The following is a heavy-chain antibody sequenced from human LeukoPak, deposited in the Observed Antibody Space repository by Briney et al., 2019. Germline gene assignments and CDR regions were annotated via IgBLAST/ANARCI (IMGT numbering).Heavy chain of an antibody. V-gene: IGHV3-21*01. CDR2: ISSSSSYI. CDR1: GFTFSSYS. D-gene: IGHD5-12*01. J-gene: IGHJ4*02. CDR3: AREEEWLRYPYYFDY. Sequence: GGSLRLSCAASGFTFSSYSMNWVRQAPGKGLEWVSSISSSSSYIYYADSVKGRFTISRGNAKNSLYLQMNSLRAEDTAVYYCAREEEWLRYPYYFDYWGQGTLVTVSS.